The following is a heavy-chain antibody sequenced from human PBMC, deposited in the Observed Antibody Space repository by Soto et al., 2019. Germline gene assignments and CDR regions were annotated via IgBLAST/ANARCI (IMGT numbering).Heavy chain of an antibody. V-gene: IGHV3-23*01. Sequence: GSLRLSCAASGFTFSSYAMSWVRQAPGKGLEWVSAISGSGGSTYYADSVKGRFTISRDNSKNTLYLQMNSLRAEDTAVYYCAKDAIAAAGTSWWFDPWGQGTLVTVSS. CDR1: GFTFSSYA. CDR2: ISGSGGST. J-gene: IGHJ5*02. D-gene: IGHD6-13*01. CDR3: AKDAIAAAGTSWWFDP.